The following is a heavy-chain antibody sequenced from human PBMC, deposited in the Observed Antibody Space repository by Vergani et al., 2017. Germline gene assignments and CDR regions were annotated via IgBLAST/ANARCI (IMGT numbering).Heavy chain of an antibody. V-gene: IGHV3-21*01. CDR1: GFTFSSYS. CDR2: ISSSSSYI. J-gene: IGHJ3*02. D-gene: IGHD5-18*01. Sequence: EVQLLESGGGLVQPGGSLRLSCAASGFTFSSYSMNWVRQAPGKGLEWFSSISSSSSYIYYADSVKGRFTISRDNAKNSLYLQMNSLRAEDTAVYYCARETKIIEYSYGSGAFDIWGQGTMVTVSS. CDR3: ARETKIIEYSYGSGAFDI.